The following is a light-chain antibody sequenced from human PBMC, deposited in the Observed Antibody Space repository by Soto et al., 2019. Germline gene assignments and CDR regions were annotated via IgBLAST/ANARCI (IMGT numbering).Light chain of an antibody. CDR3: CSYTNNNTLV. J-gene: IGLJ1*01. CDR1: SSDVGGYNY. CDR2: AVS. Sequence: QSALTQPASVSGSPGQSIAISCTGTSSDVGGYNYVSWYQQHPGKAPKVLFYAVSNRPSGVSNRFSGSKSDNTASLTISGLQAEDEADYVCCSYTNNNTLVFGTGTKLTVL. V-gene: IGLV2-14*01.